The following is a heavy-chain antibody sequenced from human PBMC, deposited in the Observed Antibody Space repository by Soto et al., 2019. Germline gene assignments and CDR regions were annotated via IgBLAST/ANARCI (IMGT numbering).Heavy chain of an antibody. J-gene: IGHJ3*01. V-gene: IGHV2-5*02. CDR3: AHAYGGTSWPNDAFDV. D-gene: IGHD2-2*01. CDR1: GFSLSADGVG. CDR2: IYWDDDA. Sequence: ITLKESGPTLVKPTQTLTLTCTFSGFSLSADGVGVGWIRQPPGKALEGLALIYWDDDARYRPSLKSRLTITKDTSEKQVVLTMTNMDPVDTATYYCAHAYGGTSWPNDAFDVWCQGTVVTVSS.